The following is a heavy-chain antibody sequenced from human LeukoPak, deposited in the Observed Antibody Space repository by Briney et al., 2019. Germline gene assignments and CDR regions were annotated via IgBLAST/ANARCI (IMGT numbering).Heavy chain of an antibody. CDR3: ARESGDVYYFDY. D-gene: IGHD3-10*01. J-gene: IGHJ4*02. CDR2: ISYDGSNK. CDR1: GFTFSSYA. V-gene: IGHV3-30*04. Sequence: SGGSLRLSCAASGFTFSSYAMHWVRQAPGKGLEWVAVISYDGSNKYYADSVKGRFTISRDNSKNTLYLQMNSLRAEDTAVYYCARESGDVYYFDYWGQGTLVTVSS.